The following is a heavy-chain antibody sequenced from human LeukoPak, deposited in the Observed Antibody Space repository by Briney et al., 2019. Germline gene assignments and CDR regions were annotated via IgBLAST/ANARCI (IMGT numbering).Heavy chain of an antibody. CDR3: ARDSLGYCSSTSCYDGGRYYYYYMDV. Sequence: PSETLSLTCAVYGGSFSGYYWSWIRQPPGKGLEWIGEINHSGSTNYNPSLKSRVTISVDTSKNQFSLKLSSVTAADTAVYYCARDSLGYCSSTSCYDGGRYYYYYMDVWGKGTTVTISS. CDR1: GGSFSGYY. J-gene: IGHJ6*03. D-gene: IGHD2-2*01. V-gene: IGHV4-34*01. CDR2: INHSGST.